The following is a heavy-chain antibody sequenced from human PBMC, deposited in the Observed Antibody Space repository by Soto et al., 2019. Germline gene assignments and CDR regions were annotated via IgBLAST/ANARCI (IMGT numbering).Heavy chain of an antibody. Sequence: ASVKVSCKASGYTFTGYYMHWVRQAPGQGLEWMGWINPNSGGTNYAQKFQGWVTMTRDTSISTAYMELSRLGSDDTAVYYCARGPSLRTAYMDVWGKGTTVTVSS. J-gene: IGHJ6*03. CDR2: INPNSGGT. CDR1: GYTFTGYY. V-gene: IGHV1-2*04. CDR3: ARGPSLRTAYMDV. D-gene: IGHD3-16*01.